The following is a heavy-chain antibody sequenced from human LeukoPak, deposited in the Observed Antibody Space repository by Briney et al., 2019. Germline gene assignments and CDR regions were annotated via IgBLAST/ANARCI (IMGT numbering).Heavy chain of an antibody. CDR3: ARMTAGYSSGWFAFDI. CDR1: GFSLNTSGMC. D-gene: IGHD6-19*01. V-gene: IGHV2-70*11. CDR2: IDWDDDK. J-gene: IGHJ3*02. Sequence: APALVKPTETLTLTCTFSGFSLNTSGMCVNWIRQTPGKALQWLARIDWDDDKYYSTSLETRLTISKDTSKNQVVLTMTKMDPVDTATYYCARMTAGYSSGWFAFDIWGQGTMVTVSS.